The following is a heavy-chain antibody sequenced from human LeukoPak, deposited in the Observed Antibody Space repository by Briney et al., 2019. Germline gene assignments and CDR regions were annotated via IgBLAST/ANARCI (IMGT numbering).Heavy chain of an antibody. D-gene: IGHD3-10*01. J-gene: IGHJ6*03. Sequence: PSETLSLTCTVSGGSISSCSYYWGWIRQPPGKGLEWIGSIYYSGSTYYNPSLKSRVTISVDTSKNQFSLKLSSVTAADTAVYYCARRRDYYYMDVWGKGTTVTVSS. CDR3: ARRRDYYYMDV. V-gene: IGHV4-39*01. CDR2: IYYSGST. CDR1: GGSISSCSYY.